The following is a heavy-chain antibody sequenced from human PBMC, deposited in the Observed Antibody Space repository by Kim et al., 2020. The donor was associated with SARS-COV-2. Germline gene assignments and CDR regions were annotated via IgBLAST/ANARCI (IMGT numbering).Heavy chain of an antibody. V-gene: IGHV4-4*07. D-gene: IGHD2-21*01. CDR1: GGSISSYY. Sequence: SETLSLTCTVSGGSISSYYWSWIRQPAGKGLEWIGRIYTSGSTNYNPSLKSRVTMSVDTSKNQFSLKLSSVTAADTAVYYCARDSCGGDCYSPKHNMDVWGKGTTVTVSS. CDR3: ARDSCGGDCYSPKHNMDV. J-gene: IGHJ6*03. CDR2: IYTSGST.